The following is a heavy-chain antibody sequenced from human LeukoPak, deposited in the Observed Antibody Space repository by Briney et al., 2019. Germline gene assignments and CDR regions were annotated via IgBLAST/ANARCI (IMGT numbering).Heavy chain of an antibody. J-gene: IGHJ4*02. CDR3: ARRLQTYYDFWSGYPYYDY. CDR1: GYTFTSYG. Sequence: ASVKVSCKASGYTFTSYGISWVRQAPGQGLEWMGWISAYNGNTNYAQKLQGRVTMTTDTSTSTAYMELRSLRSDGTAVYYCARRLQTYYDFWSGYPYYDYWGQGTLVTVSS. V-gene: IGHV1-18*01. CDR2: ISAYNGNT. D-gene: IGHD3-3*01.